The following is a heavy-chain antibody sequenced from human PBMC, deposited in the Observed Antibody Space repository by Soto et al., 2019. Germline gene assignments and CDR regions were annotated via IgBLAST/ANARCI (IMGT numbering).Heavy chain of an antibody. CDR1: GFSLTTEGVA. J-gene: IGHJ1*01. V-gene: IGHV2-5*02. Sequence: QITLEESGPTLLKPTQTLTLTCNFSGFSLTTEGVAVAWSRQSPGKAPEWLAVIFWDDDKRFNPSLSSTLTITKDTSKSQVFLTLTRVDPVDTATYFCAHRSCDSRPCSVDSWGPGTLVTVSS. D-gene: IGHD3-22*01. CDR2: IFWDDDK. CDR3: AHRSCDSRPCSVDS.